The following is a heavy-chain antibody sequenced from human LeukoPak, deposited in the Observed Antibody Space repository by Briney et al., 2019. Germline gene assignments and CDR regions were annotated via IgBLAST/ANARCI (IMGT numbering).Heavy chain of an antibody. V-gene: IGHV1-24*01. CDR2: FDPEDGDT. J-gene: IGHJ3*02. D-gene: IGHD3-10*01. CDR3: ATGRYYYGSGTLGAFDI. Sequence: ASVKVSCKASGYTFTSYYMHWVRQAPGKGLEWMGGFDPEDGDTIYTQKFQGRVTMTEDTSTDTAYMELSSLRSEDTAVYYCATGRYYYGSGTLGAFDIWGQGTMVTVSS. CDR1: GYTFTSYY.